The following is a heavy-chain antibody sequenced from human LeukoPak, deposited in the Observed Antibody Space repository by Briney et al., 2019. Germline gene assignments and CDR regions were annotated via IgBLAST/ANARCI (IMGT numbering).Heavy chain of an antibody. Sequence: GGSLRLSCAASGFTFSSYEMNWVRQAPGKGLEWVSYISSSGSTIYYADSVKGRFTISRDNAKNSLYLQMNSLRAEDTAVYYCARTHDYGDYVFDYWGQEPWSPSPQ. CDR2: ISSSGSTI. J-gene: IGHJ4*01. D-gene: IGHD4-17*01. CDR3: ARTHDYGDYVFDY. CDR1: GFTFSSYE. V-gene: IGHV3-48*03.